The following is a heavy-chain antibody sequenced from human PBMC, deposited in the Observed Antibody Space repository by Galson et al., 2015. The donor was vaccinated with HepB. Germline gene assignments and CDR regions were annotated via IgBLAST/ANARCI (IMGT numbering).Heavy chain of an antibody. CDR3: ARRTGRYFDVTLGQFDY. Sequence: SLRLSCAASGFTFSSYWMSWVRQAPGKGLEWVASIKQNGNERYYVDSVKGRFTISRDNAKNSLYLQMSSLRAEDTAVYYCARRTGRYFDVTLGQFDYWGQGILVTVSS. CDR2: IKQNGNER. CDR1: GFTFSSYW. J-gene: IGHJ4*02. V-gene: IGHV3-7*01. D-gene: IGHD1-26*01.